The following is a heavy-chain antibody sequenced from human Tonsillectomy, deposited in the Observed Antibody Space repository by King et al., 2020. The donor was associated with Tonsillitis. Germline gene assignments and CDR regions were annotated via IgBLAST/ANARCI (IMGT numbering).Heavy chain of an antibody. V-gene: IGHV3-23*04. J-gene: IGHJ6*02. CDR3: AKDRDFWSPHGMDV. CDR1: GFTFSSYA. D-gene: IGHD3-3*01. Sequence: VQLVESGGGLIQPGGSLRLSCAASGFTFSSYAMNWVRQAPGKGLEWVSGISGSGASTYYADCVKGRFAISRDNSKNTQYLQMNSLRAEDTAVYYCAKDRDFWSPHGMDVWGQGTTVTVSS. CDR2: ISGSGAST.